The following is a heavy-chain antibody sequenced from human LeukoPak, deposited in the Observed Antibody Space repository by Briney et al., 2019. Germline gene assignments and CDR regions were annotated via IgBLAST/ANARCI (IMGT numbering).Heavy chain of an antibody. CDR1: GFTFTIYW. Sequence: PGGSLRLSCAASGFTFTIYWMSWVRQAPGKGLEWVANIKQDGSEKNYVDSVKGRFTISRDNSVNTLYLQMSSLRVEDTAVYYCTRSPRDDYNRFDYWGQGTLVTVSS. J-gene: IGHJ4*02. CDR2: IKQDGSEK. CDR3: TRSPRDDYNRFDY. V-gene: IGHV3-7*01. D-gene: IGHD5-24*01.